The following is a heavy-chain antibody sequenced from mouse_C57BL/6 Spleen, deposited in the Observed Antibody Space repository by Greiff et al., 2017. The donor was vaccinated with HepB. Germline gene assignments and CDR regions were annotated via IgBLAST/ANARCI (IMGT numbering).Heavy chain of an antibody. D-gene: IGHD2-3*01. CDR2: INPNNGGT. V-gene: IGHV1-26*01. J-gene: IGHJ2*01. CDR1: GYTFTDYY. Sequence: VQLQQSGPELVKPGASVKISCKASGYTFTDYYMNWVKQSHGKSLEWIGDINPNNGGTSYNQKFKGKATLTVDKSSSTAYMELRSLTSEDSAVYYCARSPPKDGYQGGYFDYWGQGTTLTVSS. CDR3: ARSPPKDGYQGGYFDY.